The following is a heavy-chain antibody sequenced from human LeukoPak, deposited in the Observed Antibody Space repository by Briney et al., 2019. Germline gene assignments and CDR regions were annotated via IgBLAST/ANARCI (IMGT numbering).Heavy chain of an antibody. CDR1: GGTFSSYA. D-gene: IGHD1-26*01. CDR3: LIVGATTGDY. J-gene: IGHJ4*02. V-gene: IGHV1-69*13. CDR2: IIPIFGTA. Sequence: GASVNVSCKASGGTFSSYAISWVRQAPGQGLEWMGGIIPIFGTANYAQKFQGRVTITADESTSTAYMELSSLRSEDTAVYYCLIVGATTGDYWGQGTLVTVSS.